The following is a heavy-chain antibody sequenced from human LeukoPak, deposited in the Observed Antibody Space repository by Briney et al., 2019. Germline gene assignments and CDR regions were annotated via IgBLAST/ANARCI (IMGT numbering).Heavy chain of an antibody. CDR2: ISSSSSTI. CDR3: ARSSVGDIVVVPAAGDAFDI. J-gene: IGHJ3*02. CDR1: GFTFSSYS. D-gene: IGHD2-2*01. V-gene: IGHV3-48*01. Sequence: GGSLRLSCAASGFTFSSYSMNWVRQAPGKGLEWVSYISSSSSTIYYADSVKGRFTISRDNAKNSLYLQMNSLRAEDTAVYYCARSSVGDIVVVPAAGDAFDIWGQGTMVTVSS.